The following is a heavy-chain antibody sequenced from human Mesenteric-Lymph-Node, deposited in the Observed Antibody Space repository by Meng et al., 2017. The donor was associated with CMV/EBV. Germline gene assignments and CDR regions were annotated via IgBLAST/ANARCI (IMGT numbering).Heavy chain of an antibody. J-gene: IGHJ4*02. Sequence: ETLSLTCAASGFTFSNAWMSWVRQAPGKGLEWVGRIKSKTDGGTTDYAAPVKGRFTISRDDSKNTLYLQMNSLKTEDTAVYYCTTKLGVAYCGGDCFDYWGQGTLVTVSS. CDR2: IKSKTDGGTT. CDR3: TTKLGVAYCGGDCFDY. V-gene: IGHV3-15*01. CDR1: GFTFSNAW. D-gene: IGHD2-21*01.